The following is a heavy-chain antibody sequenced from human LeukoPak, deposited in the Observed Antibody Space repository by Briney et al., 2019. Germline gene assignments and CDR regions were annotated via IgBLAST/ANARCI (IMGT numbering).Heavy chain of an antibody. V-gene: IGHV1-2*02. CDR1: GYTFTSYY. D-gene: IGHD1-26*01. Sequence: GASVKVSCKASGYTFTSYYMHWVRQAPGQGLEWMGWINPNSGGTNYAQKFQGRVTMTRDTSISTAYMELSRLRSDDTAVYYCARALGGSYYYYFDYWGQGTLVTVSS. J-gene: IGHJ4*02. CDR2: INPNSGGT. CDR3: ARALGGSYYYYFDY.